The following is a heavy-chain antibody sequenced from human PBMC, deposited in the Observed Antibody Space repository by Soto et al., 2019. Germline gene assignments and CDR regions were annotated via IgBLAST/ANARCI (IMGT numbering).Heavy chain of an antibody. CDR2: IYPGDSNT. CDR1: GYSFTSYW. V-gene: IGHV5-51*01. D-gene: IGHD5-12*01. Sequence: PGQSLKISCKGSGYSFTSYWINWVRQMPGKGLEWMGVIYPGDSNTRYSPSLQGQVTISADKSINTAYLQWRSLKASDTAVYYCARHRGSPGSYFGMDVWGQGTTVTVSS. J-gene: IGHJ6*02. CDR3: ARHRGSPGSYFGMDV.